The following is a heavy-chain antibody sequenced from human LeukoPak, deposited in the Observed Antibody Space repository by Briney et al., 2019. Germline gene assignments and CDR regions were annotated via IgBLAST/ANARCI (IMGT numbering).Heavy chain of an antibody. V-gene: IGHV4-4*07. CDR1: GGSINTYY. CDR2: IYTSGST. CDR3: ARVMGASWFFYLDV. D-gene: IGHD3-16*02. Sequence: SETLSLTCTVSGGSINTYYWSWIRQPAGKGLEYIGRIYTSGSTNYNPSLKSRVTISVDTSKNQLPLNVNSVTAADTAVYYCARVMGASWFFYLDVWGKGTTVTVSS. J-gene: IGHJ6*04.